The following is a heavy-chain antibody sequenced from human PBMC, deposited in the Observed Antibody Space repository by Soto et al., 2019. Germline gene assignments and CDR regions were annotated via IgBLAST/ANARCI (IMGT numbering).Heavy chain of an antibody. CDR1: GYTFTSYD. V-gene: IGHV1-8*01. J-gene: IGHJ4*02. CDR2: MNPNSGNT. Sequence: QVQLVQSGAEVKKPGASVKVSCKASGYTFTSYDINWVRQATGQGLEWMGWMNPNSGNTGYAQKFQGRITMTRKTSISTVYVELSSLRSEDTAVYYCARWLMAGLSGNYDYWGKGTLVTVSS. CDR3: ARWLMAGLSGNYDY. D-gene: IGHD4-4*01.